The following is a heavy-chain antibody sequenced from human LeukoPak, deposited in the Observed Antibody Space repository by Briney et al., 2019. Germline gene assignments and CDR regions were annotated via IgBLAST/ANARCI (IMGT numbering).Heavy chain of an antibody. V-gene: IGHV3-11*01. CDR1: GITLSNYG. D-gene: IGHD3-3*02. CDR2: ISSSGSTI. J-gene: IGHJ4*02. CDR3: ASHPSIRAHYYFDY. Sequence: GGSLRLSCAVSGITLSNYGLSWVRQAPGKGLEWVSYISSSGSTIYYADSVKGRFTISRDNAKNSLYLQMNSLRAEDTAVYYCASHPSIRAHYYFDYWGQGTLVTVSS.